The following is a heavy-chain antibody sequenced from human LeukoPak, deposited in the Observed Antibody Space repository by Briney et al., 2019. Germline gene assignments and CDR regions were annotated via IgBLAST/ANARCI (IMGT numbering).Heavy chain of an antibody. J-gene: IGHJ4*02. Sequence: PGGSLRLSCAASGFTFSSYSMHWVRQAPGKGLEWVAVISYDGSNEYYADSVKGRFTLSRDNSKNTLYLQMNSLRAEDTAVYYCATDSPETAAFDYWGQGTLVTVSS. CDR3: ATDSPETAAFDY. CDR1: GFTFSSYS. D-gene: IGHD1-1*01. V-gene: IGHV3-30*04. CDR2: ISYDGSNE.